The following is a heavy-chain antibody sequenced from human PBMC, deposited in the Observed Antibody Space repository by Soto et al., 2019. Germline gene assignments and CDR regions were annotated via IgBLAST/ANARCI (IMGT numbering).Heavy chain of an antibody. CDR3: ARGLGAAAETYYFDY. CDR1: GYTFTGYY. Sequence: GASVKVSCKASGYTFTGYYMHWVRQAPGQGLEWMGWINPNSGGTNYAQKFQGWVTMTRDTSISTAYMELSTLRSDDTAVYYCARGLGAAAETYYFDYWGQGTRVTVST. V-gene: IGHV1-2*04. J-gene: IGHJ4*02. CDR2: INPNSGGT. D-gene: IGHD6-13*01.